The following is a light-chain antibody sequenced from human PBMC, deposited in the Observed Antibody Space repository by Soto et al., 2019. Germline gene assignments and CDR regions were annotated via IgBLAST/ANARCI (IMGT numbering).Light chain of an antibody. CDR3: QQYFNWPPYT. CDR1: ESVSSN. Sequence: EIVLTQSPATLSVSPLDRATLSCRASESVSSNVAWYQQKPGQTPRLLIYGASTRATGVPPRFSGSRSGTEFTLTISSLQSEDFAVYYCQQYFNWPPYTFGQGTKVDIK. V-gene: IGKV3-15*01. CDR2: GAS. J-gene: IGKJ2*01.